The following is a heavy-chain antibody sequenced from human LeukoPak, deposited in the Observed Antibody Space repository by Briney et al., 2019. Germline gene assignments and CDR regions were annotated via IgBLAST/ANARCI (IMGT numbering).Heavy chain of an antibody. CDR2: ISAYNGNT. Sequence: ASVKVSCKASGYTFTSYGISWVRQAPGQGLEWMGWISAYNGNTNYAQKLQGRVTMTTDTSTSTAYMELRSLRSDDTAVYYYARVGPTYSSLRPNWFDPWGQGTLVTVSS. V-gene: IGHV1-18*04. CDR3: ARVGPTYSSLRPNWFDP. D-gene: IGHD6-13*01. CDR1: GYTFTSYG. J-gene: IGHJ5*02.